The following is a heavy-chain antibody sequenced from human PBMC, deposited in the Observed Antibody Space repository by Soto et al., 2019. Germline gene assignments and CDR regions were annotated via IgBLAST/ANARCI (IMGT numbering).Heavy chain of an antibody. D-gene: IGHD3-3*01. Sequence: SETLSLTCTVSGGSISSYYWSWIRQPPGKGLEWIGYIYYSGSTNYNPSLKSRVTISVDTSKNQFSLKLSSVTAADTAVYYCASSGWTIFGVVISQTIDYWGQGTLVTVS. J-gene: IGHJ4*02. CDR3: ASSGWTIFGVVISQTIDY. CDR1: GGSISSYY. CDR2: IYYSGST. V-gene: IGHV4-59*01.